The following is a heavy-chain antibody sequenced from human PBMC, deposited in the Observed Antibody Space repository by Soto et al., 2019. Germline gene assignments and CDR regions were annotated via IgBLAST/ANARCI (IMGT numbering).Heavy chain of an antibody. Sequence: PGESLKISCKGSGYSFTSYWIGWVRQMPGKGLEWMGIIYPGDSHTRYSPSFQGQVTISADKSINTAYLQWSSLKASDTAMYYCARCSEGSGSYWFAFDIWGQGTMVTVSS. CDR2: IYPGDSHT. V-gene: IGHV5-51*01. CDR1: GYSFTSYW. D-gene: IGHD3-10*01. J-gene: IGHJ3*02. CDR3: ARCSEGSGSYWFAFDI.